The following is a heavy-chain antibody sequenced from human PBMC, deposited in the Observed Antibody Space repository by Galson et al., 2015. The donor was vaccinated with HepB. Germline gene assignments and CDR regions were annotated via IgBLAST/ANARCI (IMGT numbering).Heavy chain of an antibody. CDR2: IRSKANSYAT. J-gene: IGHJ4*02. Sequence: SLRLSCAASGFTFSGSAMHWVRQASGKGLEWVGRIRSKANSYATAYAASVKGRFTISRDDSKNTAYLQMNSLKTEDTALYYCTIYRDSGWYPFDYWAREPWSPSPQ. D-gene: IGHD6-19*01. CDR3: TIYRDSGWYPFDY. CDR1: GFTFSGSA. V-gene: IGHV3-73*01.